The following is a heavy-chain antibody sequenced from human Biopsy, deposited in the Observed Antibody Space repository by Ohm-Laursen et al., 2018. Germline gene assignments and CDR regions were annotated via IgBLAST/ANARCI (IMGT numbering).Heavy chain of an antibody. CDR1: GGSFTGHY. CDR2: ISHTGNT. CDR3: ARGSNEYGGLYFPH. Sequence: TLSLTCTVSGGSFTGHYWTWIRQPPGKGLEWIGHISHTGNTSYKSSLKSRVTISLDTSRKRFSLRLTSLAAADTAVYYCARGSNEYGGLYFPHWGQGTLVTVSS. J-gene: IGHJ1*01. V-gene: IGHV4-59*11. D-gene: IGHD4-23*01.